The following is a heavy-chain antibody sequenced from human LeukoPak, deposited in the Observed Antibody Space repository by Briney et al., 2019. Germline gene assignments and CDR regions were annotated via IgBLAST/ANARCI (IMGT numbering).Heavy chain of an antibody. D-gene: IGHD6-19*01. CDR1: GFTFSSYW. CDR2: ISSSGSTR. V-gene: IGHV3-48*04. Sequence: PGGSLRLSCAASGFTFSSYWMSWVRQAPGKGLEWVSYISSSGSTRYYADSVKGRFTMSRDNAKNSLYLQMNSLRAEDTAVYYCARVEGSGWSKLCDYWGQGTLVTVSS. CDR3: ARVEGSGWSKLCDY. J-gene: IGHJ4*02.